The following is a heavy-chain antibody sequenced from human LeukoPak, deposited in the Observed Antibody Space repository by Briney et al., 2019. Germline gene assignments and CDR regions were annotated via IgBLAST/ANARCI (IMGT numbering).Heavy chain of an antibody. V-gene: IGHV4-30-4*08. Sequence: SQTLSLTCTVSGGSISSGDYYWSWIRQPPGKGLEWIGYIYYSGSTNYNPSLKSRVTISVDTSKNQFSLKLSSVTAADTAVYYCARSDVAGEYFQHWGQGTLVTVSS. CDR2: IYYSGST. D-gene: IGHD6-19*01. CDR1: GGSISSGDYY. J-gene: IGHJ1*01. CDR3: ARSDVAGEYFQH.